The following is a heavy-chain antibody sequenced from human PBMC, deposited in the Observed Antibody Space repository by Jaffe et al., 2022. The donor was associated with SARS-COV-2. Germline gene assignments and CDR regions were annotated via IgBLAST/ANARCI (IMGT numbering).Heavy chain of an antibody. V-gene: IGHV4-59*01. Sequence: QVQLQESGPGLVKPSETLSLTCTVSGDSIGTYYWGWIRQPPGKGLEWIAYIYYSGSTNYNPSLKSRVTISVDTSKNQFSLKLSSVTAADTAVYYCARQGGGSWDYTHSFDPWGQGALVTVSS. D-gene: IGHD1-7*01. CDR1: GDSIGTYY. CDR3: ARQGGGSWDYTHSFDP. J-gene: IGHJ5*02. CDR2: IYYSGST.